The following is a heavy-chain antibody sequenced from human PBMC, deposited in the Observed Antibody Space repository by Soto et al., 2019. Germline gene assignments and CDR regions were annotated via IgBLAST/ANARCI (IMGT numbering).Heavy chain of an antibody. D-gene: IGHD3-10*01. V-gene: IGHV4-34*01. J-gene: IGHJ4*02. CDR2: INHSGST. CDR3: ASGYGRNFDY. CDR1: GGSFSGYY. Sequence: QVQLQQWGAGLLKPSETLSLTCAIYGGSFSGYYWSWLRQPPGKGLEWIGEINHSGSTNYNPSLXSXVXSXXDTSKNQFSLKLSSVTAADTAVYYCASGYGRNFDYWGQGTLVTVSS.